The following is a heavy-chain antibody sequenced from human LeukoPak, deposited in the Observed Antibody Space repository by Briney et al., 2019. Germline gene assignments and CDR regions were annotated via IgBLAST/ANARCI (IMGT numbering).Heavy chain of an antibody. V-gene: IGHV1-69*06. D-gene: IGHD6-13*01. J-gene: IGHJ4*02. Sequence: GASVKVSCKASGGTFSSYAISWVRQAPGKGLEWMGGIIPIFGTANYAQKFQGRVTITADKSTSTAYMELSSLRSEDTAVYYCARGGSAAAGTFPLDYWGQGTLVTVSS. CDR2: IIPIFGTA. CDR3: ARGGSAAAGTFPLDY. CDR1: GGTFSSYA.